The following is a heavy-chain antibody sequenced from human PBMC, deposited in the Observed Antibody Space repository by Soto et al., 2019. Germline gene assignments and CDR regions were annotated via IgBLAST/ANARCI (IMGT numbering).Heavy chain of an antibody. CDR3: ARAAASNFYYRMDV. V-gene: IGHV3-30*04. Sequence: GGSLRLSCAASGFTFSSYAMHWVRQAPGKGLEWVAVISYDGRNKDYADSVKGRFTISRDNSKNTLYLQMNSLRAEDTAVYYCARAAASNFYYRMDVWGQGTTVTVSS. CDR1: GFTFSSYA. CDR2: ISYDGRNK. D-gene: IGHD4-4*01. J-gene: IGHJ6*02.